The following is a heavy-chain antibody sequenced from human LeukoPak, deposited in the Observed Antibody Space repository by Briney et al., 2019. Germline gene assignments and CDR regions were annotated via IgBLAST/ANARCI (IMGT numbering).Heavy chain of an antibody. V-gene: IGHV3-11*01. J-gene: IGHJ5*02. CDR2: ISSSGSTI. CDR3: ARVSPNGVCYL. Sequence: GGSLRLSCAASGFTFSDYYMSWIRQAPGKGLEWVSYISSSGSTIYYADSVKGRFTISRDNAKNPLYLQMNSLRAEDTAVYYCARVSPNGVCYLWGQGTLVTVSS. CDR1: GFTFSDYY. D-gene: IGHD2-8*01.